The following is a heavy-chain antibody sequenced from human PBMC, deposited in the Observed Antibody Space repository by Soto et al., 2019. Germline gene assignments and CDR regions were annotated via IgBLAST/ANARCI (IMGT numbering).Heavy chain of an antibody. CDR2: IKTSAGGGAT. CDR3: TTGSVEGI. V-gene: IGHV3-15*07. Sequence: EVQLVESAGGLVKPGGPLRLSWVAPGFSFNEAWMNWVRQAPGQGLEWVGRIKTSAGGGATNYAAPVQGRFTISRDDSKNTLYLHMNSLRTEDTAIYYCTTGSVEGIWGQGTTVIVSS. D-gene: IGHD2-15*01. CDR1: GFSFNEAW. J-gene: IGHJ6*02.